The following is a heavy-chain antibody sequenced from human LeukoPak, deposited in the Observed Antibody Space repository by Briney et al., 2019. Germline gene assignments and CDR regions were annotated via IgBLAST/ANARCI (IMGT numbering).Heavy chain of an antibody. CDR3: ARVRRFCGGHCYSLGYFDY. CDR2: IYFSGST. D-gene: IGHD2-21*02. CDR1: GGSISSGGFY. J-gene: IGHJ4*02. V-gene: IGHV4-31*03. Sequence: PSETLSLTCTVSGGSISSGGFYWSWIRQHPGKGLEWIGYIYFSGSTYYNPSLKSRVTISVDTSKNRFSLRLSSVTAADTAVYYCARVRRFCGGHCYSLGYFDYWGQGTLVTVSS.